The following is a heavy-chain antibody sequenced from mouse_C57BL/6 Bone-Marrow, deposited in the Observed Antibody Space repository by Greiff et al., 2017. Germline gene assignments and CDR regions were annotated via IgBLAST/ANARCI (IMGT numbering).Heavy chain of an antibody. V-gene: IGHV1-19*01. Sequence: EVQLQQSGPVLVKPGASVKMSCKASGYTFTDYYMNWVKQSHGKSLEWIGVINPHNGGTSYNQKFKGKATLTVDKSSSTAYMELNSLTSEDSAVYYCAPTYYGSRYYAMDYWGQGTSVTVSS. D-gene: IGHD1-1*01. CDR1: GYTFTDYY. J-gene: IGHJ4*01. CDR3: APTYYGSRYYAMDY. CDR2: INPHNGGT.